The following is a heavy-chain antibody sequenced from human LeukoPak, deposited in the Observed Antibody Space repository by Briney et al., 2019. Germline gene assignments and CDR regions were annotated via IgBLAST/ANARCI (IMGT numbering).Heavy chain of an antibody. V-gene: IGHV3-74*03. J-gene: IGHJ3*02. Sequence: GGSLRLSCAASGFIFSSYWMHWVRQAPGKGLVWVSHIKSDASTITYADSVKGRFTISRDNSKNTLYLQMNSLRPEDTAVYYCAKDQSTSTTYMTAFDIWGQGTMVTVSS. CDR2: IKSDASTI. CDR3: AKDQSTSTTYMTAFDI. CDR1: GFIFSSYW. D-gene: IGHD1-14*01.